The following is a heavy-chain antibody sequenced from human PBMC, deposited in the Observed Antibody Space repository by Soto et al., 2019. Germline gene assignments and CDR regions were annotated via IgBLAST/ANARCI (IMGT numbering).Heavy chain of an antibody. CDR2: ISDTGTDK. CDR1: GITFSRYG. CDR3: AKDSGTWNWYMEV. D-gene: IGHD5-12*01. Sequence: QVQLVESGGGVVQPGRSLRLSCAASGITFSRYGMHWVRQAPGKGLEWMTVISDTGTDKYYADSVKGRFTISRDNSKNTVYLQMKSVTTEDTAVYFSAKDSGTWNWYMEVWGGGTLVTVSS. J-gene: IGHJ2*01. V-gene: IGHV3-30*18.